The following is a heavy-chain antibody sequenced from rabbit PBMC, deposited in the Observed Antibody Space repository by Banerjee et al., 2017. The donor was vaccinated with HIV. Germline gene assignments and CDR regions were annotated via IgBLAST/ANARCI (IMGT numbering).Heavy chain of an antibody. V-gene: IGHV1S7*01. CDR1: GFDFSSYY. Sequence: QLKETGGGLVQPGGSLTLSCKASGFDFSSYYMSWVRQAPGKGLEWIAYIYPDYGSTDYASWVNGRFTISLDNAQNTVFLQMTSLTAADTATYFCARMGVVIPLMDLWGQGTLVTVS. D-gene: IGHD1-1*01. J-gene: IGHJ6*01. CDR2: IYPDYGST. CDR3: ARMGVVIPLMDL.